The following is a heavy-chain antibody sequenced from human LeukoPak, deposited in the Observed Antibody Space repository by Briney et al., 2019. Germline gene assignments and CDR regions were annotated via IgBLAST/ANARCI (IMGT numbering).Heavy chain of an antibody. CDR3: ASKSRAYSSGWFDY. CDR1: GGTFSSYA. V-gene: IGHV1-69*06. Sequence: ASVKVSCKASGGTFSSYAISWVRQAPGQGLEWMGGIIPIFVTANYAQKFQGRVTITADKSTSTASIELSSLIYEDTAVYYCASKSRAYSSGWFDYWGQGTLVTVSS. D-gene: IGHD6-19*01. J-gene: IGHJ4*02. CDR2: IIPIFVTA.